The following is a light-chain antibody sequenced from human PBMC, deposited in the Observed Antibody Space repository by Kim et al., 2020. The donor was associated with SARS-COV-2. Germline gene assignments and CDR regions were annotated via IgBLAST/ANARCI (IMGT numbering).Light chain of an antibody. J-gene: IGKJ4*01. CDR3: QQSHTAPSLT. V-gene: IGKV1-39*01. CDR1: QSISTY. CDR2: AAS. Sequence: DIQTTQSPPSLSASVGDRVTIVCRASQSISTYLNWYQQKPGKAPKLLIYAASNLQSGVPSRFSGSGSGTDFTLTISSLQPEDFATYYCQQSHTAPSLTFGGGTKVDIK.